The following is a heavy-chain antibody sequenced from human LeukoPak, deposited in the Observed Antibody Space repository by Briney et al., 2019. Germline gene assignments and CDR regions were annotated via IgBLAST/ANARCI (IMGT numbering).Heavy chain of an antibody. V-gene: IGHV1-69*04. CDR1: GGTFSSYA. CDR2: IIPILGIA. D-gene: IGHD6-6*01. Sequence: ASVKVSCTASGGTFSSYAISWVRQAPGQGLEWMGRIIPILGIANYAQKFQGRVTITADKSTSTAYMELSSLRSEDTAVYYCASQTGFSSSSVVGFDPWGQGTLVTVSS. J-gene: IGHJ5*02. CDR3: ASQTGFSSSSVVGFDP.